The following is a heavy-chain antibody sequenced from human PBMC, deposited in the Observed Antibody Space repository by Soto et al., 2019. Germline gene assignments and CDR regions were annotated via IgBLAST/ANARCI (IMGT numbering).Heavy chain of an antibody. CDR2: SFHNGIP. CDR3: ATYYGNFGRDFQY. Sequence: AETLSLTSAISGVSVTRNNWWGVVRERPGKGPEWVGESFHNGIPNHNPSLGSRIHISVDRSRKQFPLEFTSVTAADPAFDFFATYYGNFGRDFQYWGQGTLVTVSS. CDR1: GVSVTRNNW. D-gene: IGHD3-10*01. V-gene: IGHV4-4*01. J-gene: IGHJ1*01.